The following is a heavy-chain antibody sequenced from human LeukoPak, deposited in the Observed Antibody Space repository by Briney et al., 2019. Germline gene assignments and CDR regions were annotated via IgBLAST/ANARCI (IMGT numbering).Heavy chain of an antibody. D-gene: IGHD6-13*01. Sequence: GGSLRLSCAASGFTFSSYGMHWVRQAPGKGLEWMAFIRYDGSNKYYADSVKGRFTISRDNSKNTLYLQMNSLRAEDTAVYYCAKPAGIAAAADDAFDIWGQGTMVTVSS. CDR1: GFTFSSYG. J-gene: IGHJ3*02. V-gene: IGHV3-30*02. CDR3: AKPAGIAAAADDAFDI. CDR2: IRYDGSNK.